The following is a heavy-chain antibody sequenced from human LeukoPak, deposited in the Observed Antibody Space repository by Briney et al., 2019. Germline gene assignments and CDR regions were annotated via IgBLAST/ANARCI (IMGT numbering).Heavy chain of an antibody. D-gene: IGHD2-15*01. CDR1: GFTFNNHA. Sequence: PGGSLRLSCAASGFTFNNHAMSWVRQAPGKGLEWVSSISRSGSTKYYADSVKGRFTISRDNAKNSLFLQMNSLRAEDTAVYYCARVLRYCSGGNCYSGGLGYMDVWGKGTTVTISS. J-gene: IGHJ6*03. V-gene: IGHV3-11*01. CDR3: ARVLRYCSGGNCYSGGLGYMDV. CDR2: ISRSGSTK.